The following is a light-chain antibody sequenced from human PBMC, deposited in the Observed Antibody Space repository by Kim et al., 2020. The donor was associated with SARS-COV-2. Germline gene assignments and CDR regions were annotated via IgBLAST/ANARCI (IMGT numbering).Light chain of an antibody. CDR3: QQSHIFPYT. CDR1: DGVNTW. J-gene: IGKJ2*01. CDR2: TSS. Sequence: ASVGDTVPITCRASDGVNTWVAWYQQRPGNAARLLIHTSSKLQSGVPSRFSGSGSDTFFTLIITNLQPEDFASYYCQQSHIFPYTFGQGTRVEI. V-gene: IGKV1-12*01.